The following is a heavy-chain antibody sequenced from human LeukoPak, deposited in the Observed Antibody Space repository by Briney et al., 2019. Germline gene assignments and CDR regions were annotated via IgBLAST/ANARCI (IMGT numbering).Heavy chain of an antibody. D-gene: IGHD2-2*01. CDR3: ARLVFDRDIVVVPAADDAFDI. V-gene: IGHV1-2*02. CDR2: INPNSGGT. Sequence: ASVKVSCKASGYTFTGYYMHWVRQAPGQGLEWMGWINPNSGGTNYAQKFQGRVTMTRDTSISTAYMELSRLRSEDTAVYYCARLVFDRDIVVVPAADDAFDIWGQGTMVTVSS. J-gene: IGHJ3*02. CDR1: GYTFTGYY.